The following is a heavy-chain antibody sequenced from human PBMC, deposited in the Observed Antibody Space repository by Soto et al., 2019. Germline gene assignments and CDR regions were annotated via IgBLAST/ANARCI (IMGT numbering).Heavy chain of an antibody. CDR2: ISASDGSST. V-gene: IGHV3-74*01. D-gene: IGHD3-3*01. J-gene: IGHJ4*02. CDR1: GFTFSSYG. Sequence: PGGSLRLSCAASGFTFSSYGMSWVRQAPGKGLEWVSAISASDGSSTSYADSVKGRFTISRDNAKNTLYLQMNSLRAEDTAVYYCASPGIGCGYYEVPPSVGGGETPHPDYWGQGTLVTVSS. CDR3: ASPGIGCGYYEVPPSVGGGETPHPDY.